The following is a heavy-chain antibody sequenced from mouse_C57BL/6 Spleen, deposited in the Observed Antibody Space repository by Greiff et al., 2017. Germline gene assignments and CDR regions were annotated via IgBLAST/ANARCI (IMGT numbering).Heavy chain of an antibody. CDR3: ARWDYYGSRYAAWFAY. CDR1: GYTFTDYY. CDR2: INPNNGGT. V-gene: IGHV1-26*01. J-gene: IGHJ3*01. Sequence: VQLQQSGPELVKPGASVKISCKASGYTFTDYYMNWVKQSHGKSLEWIGDINPNNGGTSYNQKFKGKATLTVDESSSTAYMELRSLTSEDSAVYYCARWDYYGSRYAAWFAYWGKGTLVTVSA. D-gene: IGHD1-1*01.